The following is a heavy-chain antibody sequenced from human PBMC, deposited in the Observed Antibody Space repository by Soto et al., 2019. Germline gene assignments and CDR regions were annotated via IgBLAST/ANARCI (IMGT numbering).Heavy chain of an antibody. CDR3: ARDLYYGSGSYYTIDY. J-gene: IGHJ4*02. CDR2: ISSSGSTI. V-gene: IGHV3-11*01. D-gene: IGHD3-10*01. Sequence: QVQLVESGGGLVKPGGSLRLSCAVSGFTFSDYYMSWIRQAPGKGLEWVSYISSSGSTIYYADSVKGRFTISRENAKNSLYLQVNSLRAEDTAVYYCARDLYYGSGSYYTIDYWGQGTLVTVSS. CDR1: GFTFSDYY.